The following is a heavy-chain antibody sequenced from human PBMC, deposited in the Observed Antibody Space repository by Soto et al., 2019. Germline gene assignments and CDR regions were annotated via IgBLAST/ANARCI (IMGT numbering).Heavy chain of an antibody. Sequence: GGSLRLSCSGSGFTFGHYAMSWVRQVPGKGLEWVGYIRSKDYGRAPEYAASVKGRFTISRDDSQSIAYLQMNSLKSEDTAVYYFIRVCHGDYRFAYYGTDVWGQGTTVTVSS. D-gene: IGHD4-17*01. CDR2: IRSKDYGRAP. V-gene: IGHV3-49*04. CDR1: GFTFGHYA. J-gene: IGHJ6*02. CDR3: IRVCHGDYRFAYYGTDV.